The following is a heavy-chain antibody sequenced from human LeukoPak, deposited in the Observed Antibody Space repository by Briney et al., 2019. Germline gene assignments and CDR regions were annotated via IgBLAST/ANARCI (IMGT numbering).Heavy chain of an antibody. CDR3: ARVGLYYYYGMDV. Sequence: GGYLRRYCAGSGFTFSSYWMSWVRQAPGKGLEWVANIKQDGSEKYYVDSVKGRFTISRDNAKNSLYLQMNSLRAEDTAVYYCARVGLYYYYGMDVWGQGTTVTVSS. CDR2: IKQDGSEK. V-gene: IGHV3-7*01. CDR1: GFTFSSYW. J-gene: IGHJ6*02.